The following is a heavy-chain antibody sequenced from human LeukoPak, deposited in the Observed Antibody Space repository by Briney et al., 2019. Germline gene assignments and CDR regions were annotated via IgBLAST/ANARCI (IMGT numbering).Heavy chain of an antibody. D-gene: IGHD3-3*01. V-gene: IGHV1-2*02. Sequence: ASVKVSCKASGYTFTYYYVHWVRQAPGQGLEWMGCISPNSGGTHYAQKFQGRVTMTRDTSISTAYMELSRLRSDDTAVYFCARLPYDEPDYWGQGTLVIVSS. CDR3: ARLPYDEPDY. CDR2: ISPNSGGT. J-gene: IGHJ4*02. CDR1: GYTFTYYY.